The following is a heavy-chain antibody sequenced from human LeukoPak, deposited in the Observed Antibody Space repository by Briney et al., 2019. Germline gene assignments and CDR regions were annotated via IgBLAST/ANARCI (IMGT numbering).Heavy chain of an antibody. D-gene: IGHD3-22*01. V-gene: IGHV1-24*01. CDR3: LGERHYDPAPAFDI. CDR2: FDPEDGET. Sequence: ASVKVSCKVSGYTLTELSMHWVRQAPGKGLEWMGGFDPEDGETIYAQKFQGRVTMTEDTSTETAYMELSSLRSEDTAVYYCLGERHYDPAPAFDIWGQGTMVTVSS. J-gene: IGHJ3*02. CDR1: GYTLTELS.